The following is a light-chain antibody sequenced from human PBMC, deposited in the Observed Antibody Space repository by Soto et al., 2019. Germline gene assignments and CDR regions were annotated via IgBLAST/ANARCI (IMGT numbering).Light chain of an antibody. CDR2: TAG. CDR3: QQTNSFPFT. J-gene: IGKJ3*01. V-gene: IGKV1-12*01. CDR1: QGISSY. Sequence: DTQMTQSPSSVSASGGDRVFITCRASQGISSYLAWYQQKPGEAPKLLIYTAGSLLSGVPLRFSGSGSGTDFTLTISSLQPEDFATYFCQQTNSFPFTFGPGTKVDIK.